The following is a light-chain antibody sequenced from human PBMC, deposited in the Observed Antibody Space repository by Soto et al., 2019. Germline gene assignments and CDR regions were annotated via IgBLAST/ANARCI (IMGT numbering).Light chain of an antibody. CDR1: QSVDSWY. CDR2: GAS. V-gene: IGKV3-20*01. CDR3: QHYDASPWT. Sequence: EIVLTQSPGTLSLAPGERATLSCRASQSVDSWYSTWYQHKSGQAPRLLLFGASSRATGIPDRFSGSASGAGFTLSISRLEPEDFAVYYCQHYDASPWTFGQGNNVEI. J-gene: IGKJ1*01.